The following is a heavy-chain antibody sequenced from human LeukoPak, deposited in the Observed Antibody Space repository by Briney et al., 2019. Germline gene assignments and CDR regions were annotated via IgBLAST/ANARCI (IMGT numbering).Heavy chain of an antibody. Sequence: GGSLRLSCAASGFTFSSYGMHWVRQAPGKGLEWVAVISYDGSNKYYADSVKGRFTISRDNSKNTLYLQMNSLRAEDTAVYYCARSYYDILTGYSPFQHWGQGTLVTVSS. J-gene: IGHJ1*01. V-gene: IGHV3-30*03. CDR2: ISYDGSNK. CDR3: ARSYYDILTGYSPFQH. CDR1: GFTFSSYG. D-gene: IGHD3-9*01.